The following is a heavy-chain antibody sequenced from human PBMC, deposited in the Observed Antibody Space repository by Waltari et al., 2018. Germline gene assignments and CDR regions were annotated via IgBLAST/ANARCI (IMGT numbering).Heavy chain of an antibody. CDR3: ARDRSGSYLTHYFDY. CDR2: IWYDGSNK. D-gene: IGHD1-26*01. CDR1: GFTFRSYG. V-gene: IGHV3-33*01. J-gene: IGHJ4*02. Sequence: QVQLVESGGGVVQPGRSLRLSCAASGFTFRSYGMHWARQAPGKGREWVAVIWYDGSNKYYADSVKGRFTISRDNSKNTLYLQINSLRAEDTAVYYCARDRSGSYLTHYFDYWGQGTLVTVSS.